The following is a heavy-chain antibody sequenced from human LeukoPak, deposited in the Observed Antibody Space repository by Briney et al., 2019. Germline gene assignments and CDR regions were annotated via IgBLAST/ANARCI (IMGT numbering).Heavy chain of an antibody. D-gene: IGHD2-15*01. V-gene: IGHV3-23*01. Sequence: SGGSLRLSCAASGFTFSSYDMTWVRQTPGKGLEWVALISRSGGTTYYADSVKGRFTISRDNSKNTLYLQMNSLRAEDTAEYYCAKRGGTESFYYYYYMDVWGEGTTVTVSS. CDR3: AKRGGTESFYYYYYMDV. CDR1: GFTFSSYD. J-gene: IGHJ6*03. CDR2: ISRSGGTT.